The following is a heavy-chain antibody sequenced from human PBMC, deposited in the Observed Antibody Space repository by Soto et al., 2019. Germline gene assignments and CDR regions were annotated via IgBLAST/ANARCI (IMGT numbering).Heavy chain of an antibody. V-gene: IGHV3-21*01. CDR2: ISSSSSYI. Sequence: GSLRLSWAASGFTFSSYSMNWVRPAPGKGLEWVSSISSSSSYIYYADSVKGRFTISRDNAKNSPYLQMNSLRAEDTAVYYCAGPATLRYFDWLPDYWGQGTLVTVSS. J-gene: IGHJ4*02. D-gene: IGHD3-9*01. CDR1: GFTFSSYS. CDR3: AGPATLRYFDWLPDY.